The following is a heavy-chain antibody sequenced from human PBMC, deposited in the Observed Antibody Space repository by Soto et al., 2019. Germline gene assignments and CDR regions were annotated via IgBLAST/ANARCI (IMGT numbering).Heavy chain of an antibody. J-gene: IGHJ4*01. CDR2: ISYDGSNK. CDR1: GFTFSSYA. Sequence: QVQLVESGGGVVQPGRSLRLSCAASGFTFSSYAMHWVRQAPGKGLEWVAVISYDGSNKYYADSVKGRFTISRDKSKNTLYLQMNSLRAEDTAVYYCARSSSGYPGTFDYWCHGTLVTVSS. CDR3: ARSSSGYPGTFDY. V-gene: IGHV3-30-3*01. D-gene: IGHD3-22*01.